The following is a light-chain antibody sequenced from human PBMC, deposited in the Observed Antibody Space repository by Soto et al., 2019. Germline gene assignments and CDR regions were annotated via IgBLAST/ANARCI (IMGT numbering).Light chain of an antibody. Sequence: DIVLTHSPATLSLSPGERATLSCRASQSVSSYLAWYQQKPGQAPRLLIYDASNRATGIPARFSGSGSGTDFTLTISRLEPEDFAVYYCQQYGSSPLTFGGGTKVDI. CDR1: QSVSSY. CDR2: DAS. CDR3: QQYGSSPLT. J-gene: IGKJ4*01. V-gene: IGKV3-20*01.